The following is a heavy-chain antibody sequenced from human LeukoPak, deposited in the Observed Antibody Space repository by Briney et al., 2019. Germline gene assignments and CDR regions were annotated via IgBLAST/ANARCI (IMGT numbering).Heavy chain of an antibody. Sequence: GGSLRLSCAASGFTFSSYSMNWVRQAPGKGLEWVSYISSSSSTIYYADSVKGRFTISRDNSKNTLYLQMNSLRAEDTAVYYCAKVLGFWSGYNPGYYFDYWGQGTLVTVSS. CDR1: GFTFSSYS. D-gene: IGHD3-3*01. V-gene: IGHV3-48*01. CDR2: ISSSSSTI. CDR3: AKVLGFWSGYNPGYYFDY. J-gene: IGHJ4*02.